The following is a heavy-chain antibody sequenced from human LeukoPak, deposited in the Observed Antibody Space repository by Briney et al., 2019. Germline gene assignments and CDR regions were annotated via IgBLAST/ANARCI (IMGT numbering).Heavy chain of an antibody. D-gene: IGHD5-18*01. CDR2: ISGSGAST. J-gene: IGHJ6*02. Sequence: GGSLRLSCAASGFTFSSYGMSWVRQAPGKGLEWVSLISGSGASTYHADSVKGRFTVSRDNFKNTLYLQMNSLRAEDTAVYYCAKGYSDYYVMDVWGQGTTVTVSS. CDR3: AKGYSDYYVMDV. V-gene: IGHV3-23*01. CDR1: GFTFSSYG.